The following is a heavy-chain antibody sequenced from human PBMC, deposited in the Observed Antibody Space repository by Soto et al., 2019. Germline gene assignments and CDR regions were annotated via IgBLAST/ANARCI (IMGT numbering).Heavy chain of an antibody. CDR2: IIPIFGTA. V-gene: IGHV1-69*13. D-gene: IGHD5-18*01. J-gene: IGHJ5*02. Sequence: ASVKVSCKASGGTFSSYAISWVRQAPGQGLEWMGGIIPIFGTANYAQKFQGRVTITADESTGTAYMELSSLRSEDTAVYYCARGGGYSYGVNWFDPWGQGTLVTVSS. CDR1: GGTFSSYA. CDR3: ARGGGYSYGVNWFDP.